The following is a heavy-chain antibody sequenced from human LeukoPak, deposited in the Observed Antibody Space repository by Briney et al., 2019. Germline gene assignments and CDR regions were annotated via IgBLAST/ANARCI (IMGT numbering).Heavy chain of an antibody. CDR3: TRDLLDYYDSSGYPNLLGY. CDR1: GYTFTSYY. CDR2: INPSGGST. J-gene: IGHJ4*02. D-gene: IGHD3-22*01. Sequence: ASVKVSCKASGYTFTSYYMHWVRQAPGQGLEWMGIINPSGGSTSYAQKFQGRVTMTRDMSTSTVYMELSSLRSEDTAVYYCTRDLLDYYDSSGYPNLLGYWGQGTLVTVSS. V-gene: IGHV1-46*01.